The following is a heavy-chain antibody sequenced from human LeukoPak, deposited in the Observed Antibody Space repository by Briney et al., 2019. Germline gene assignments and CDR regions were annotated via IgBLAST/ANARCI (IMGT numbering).Heavy chain of an antibody. D-gene: IGHD1-26*01. CDR1: GGSFSGYY. CDR3: ARDKGYEGGSYDGAFDI. J-gene: IGHJ3*02. Sequence: SETLSLTCAVYGGSFSGYYWSWIRQPLGKGLEWIGYIYHSGSTYYNPSLKSRVTISVDRSKNQFSLKLSSVTAADTAVYYCARDKGYEGGSYDGAFDIWGQGTMVTVSS. CDR2: IYHSGST. V-gene: IGHV4-34*01.